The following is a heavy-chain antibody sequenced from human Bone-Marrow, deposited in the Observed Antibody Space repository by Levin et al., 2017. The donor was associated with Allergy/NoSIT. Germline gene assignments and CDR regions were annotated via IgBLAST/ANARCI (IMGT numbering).Heavy chain of an antibody. D-gene: IGHD2-15*01. J-gene: IGHJ5*02. Sequence: ESGPTLVKPTQTLTLTCTFSGFSISTSGVAVGWIRQPPGKALEWLAFIYWHDDKRYNPSLTSRLTITKDTSRKQVVLTMTNMDPVDTGTYYCAHGNPTCSGGRCHSRGWCDPWGQGTLVTVSS. CDR1: GFSISTSGVA. V-gene: IGHV2-5*01. CDR2: IYWHDDK. CDR3: AHGNPTCSGGRCHSRGWCDP.